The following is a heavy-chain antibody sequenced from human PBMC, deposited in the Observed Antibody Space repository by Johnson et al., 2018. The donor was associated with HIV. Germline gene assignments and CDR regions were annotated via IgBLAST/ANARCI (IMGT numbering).Heavy chain of an antibody. V-gene: IGHV3-64*01. CDR3: ARGRIRNAFDI. Sequence: VQLLESGGGLVQPGGSLRLSCAASGFTFSSYAMHWVRQAPGKGLEYVSAISSNGGSTYYANSVKGRFTISRDNSKNTLYLQMGSLRAEDMAVYYCARGRIRNAFDIWGQGTMVTVSS. D-gene: IGHD2-15*01. CDR1: GFTFSSYA. J-gene: IGHJ3*02. CDR2: ISSNGGST.